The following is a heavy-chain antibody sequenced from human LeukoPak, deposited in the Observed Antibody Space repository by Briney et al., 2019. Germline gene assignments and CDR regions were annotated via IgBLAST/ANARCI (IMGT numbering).Heavy chain of an antibody. CDR1: GFTLSSYA. J-gene: IGHJ3*02. CDR2: ISGSGGST. V-gene: IGHV3-23*01. CDR3: AKGYDFWSGYYHDDAFDI. Sequence: VGSLRLSGAASGFTLSSYAMSWVRQAPGKGLEWVSAISGSGGSTYYAHSVKGRFTISRDNSKNTLYLQMNSLRAEDTAVYYCAKGYDFWSGYYHDDAFDIWGQGTMVTVSS. D-gene: IGHD3-3*01.